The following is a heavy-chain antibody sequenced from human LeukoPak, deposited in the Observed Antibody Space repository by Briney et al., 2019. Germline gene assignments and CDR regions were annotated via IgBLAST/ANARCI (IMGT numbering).Heavy chain of an antibody. CDR3: AMGNDYDFWSGYYYYYMDG. D-gene: IGHD3-3*01. V-gene: IGHV4-61*02. Sequence: SQTLSLTCTVSGGSISSGSYYWRWIRQPAGKGLEWYGRIYTSGSTNYNPSLKSGVTISVDTSKNQFSLKLCSVTAADTAVYYCAMGNDYDFWSGYYYYYMDGWGKGTTVTVSS. CDR2: IYTSGST. CDR1: GGSISSGSYY. J-gene: IGHJ6*03.